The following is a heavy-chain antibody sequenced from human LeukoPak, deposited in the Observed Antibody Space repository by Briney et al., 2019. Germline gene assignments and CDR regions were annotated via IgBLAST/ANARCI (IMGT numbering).Heavy chain of an antibody. D-gene: IGHD1-26*01. CDR1: GGSISTFD. J-gene: IGHJ4*02. CDR2: IYYSGST. V-gene: IGHV4-59*01. CDR3: ARVNPYGAVGYYLDY. Sequence: SETLSLTCTVSGGSISTFDWDWIRQPPGKGREWIGYIYYSGSTNYNPSLDSRVTISVDTSKNQFSLKVTSVTAADTAVYYCARVNPYGAVGYYLDYWGQGTLVTVSS.